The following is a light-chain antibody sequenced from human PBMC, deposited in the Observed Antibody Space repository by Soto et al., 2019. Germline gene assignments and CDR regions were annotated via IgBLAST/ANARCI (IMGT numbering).Light chain of an antibody. CDR3: HSYNSIPRT. CDR1: QGISEY. J-gene: IGKJ1*01. CDR2: GAS. Sequence: DIQMAQSPSSLSASIGGRVTITCRASQGISEYLAWYQQRPGNAPNLLIYGASILQSGVPSRFSGSGSGTHFTLTISSLQPEDVATYYCHSYNSIPRTFGQGTTVEIK. V-gene: IGKV1-27*01.